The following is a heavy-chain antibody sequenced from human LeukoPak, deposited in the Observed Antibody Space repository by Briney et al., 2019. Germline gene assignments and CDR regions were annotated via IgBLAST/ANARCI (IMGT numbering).Heavy chain of an antibody. CDR1: GASISGSGYY. Sequence: SETLSLTCAVSGASISGSGYYLGWIRQPPGKGLEWIGNIYYTGSTYYNASLQSRVTISIDTSKNQFSLRLNSVTAADTAVYYCARVRSCGGDCSPYYFDYWGQGTLVTVSS. CDR3: ARVRSCGGDCSPYYFDY. V-gene: IGHV4-39*07. CDR2: IYYTGST. D-gene: IGHD2-21*02. J-gene: IGHJ4*02.